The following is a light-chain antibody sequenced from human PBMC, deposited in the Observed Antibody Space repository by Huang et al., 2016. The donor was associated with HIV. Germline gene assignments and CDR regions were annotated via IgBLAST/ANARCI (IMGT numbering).Light chain of an antibody. CDR1: QDVSNA. Sequence: DIQMTQSPSSLSASVGDRVTITGRASQDVSNALAWLQQKPGRAPRSLIYTIFKLQSGVPSKFSGNGSGTEFTLAISSLQPEDSATYYCQQYISYPITFGQGTRLEIK. J-gene: IGKJ5*01. CDR2: TIF. V-gene: IGKV1-16*02. CDR3: QQYISYPIT.